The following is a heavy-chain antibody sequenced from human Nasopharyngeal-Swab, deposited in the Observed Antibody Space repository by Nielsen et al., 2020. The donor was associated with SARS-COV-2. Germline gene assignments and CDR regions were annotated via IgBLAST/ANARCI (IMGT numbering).Heavy chain of an antibody. Sequence: ASVKVSCKASGYTFRDYGISWVRQAPGQGLEWMGWIRISNYDTNYAQKFQGRVTMTTDTSTSTAYMELRSLRSEDTAVYYCARGEYSNSEVLDYWGQGTLVTVSS. V-gene: IGHV1-18*01. D-gene: IGHD6-6*01. CDR2: IRISNYDT. CDR3: ARGEYSNSEVLDY. J-gene: IGHJ4*02. CDR1: GYTFRDYG.